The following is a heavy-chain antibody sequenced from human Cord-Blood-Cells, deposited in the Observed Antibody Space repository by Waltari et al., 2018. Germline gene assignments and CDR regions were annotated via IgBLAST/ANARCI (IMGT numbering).Heavy chain of an antibody. CDR3: ARDEYSSSYYYYYMDV. V-gene: IGHV1-3*01. D-gene: IGHD6-6*01. CDR2: INAGNGNT. J-gene: IGHJ6*03. CDR1: GYTFTSYA. Sequence: QVQLVQPGAEVKKPGASVKVSCKASGYTFTSYAMHWVRQAPRQRLEWMGWINAGNGNTKYSQKFQGRVTITRDTSASTAYMELSSLRSEDTAVYYCARDEYSSSYYYYYMDVWGKGTTVTVSS.